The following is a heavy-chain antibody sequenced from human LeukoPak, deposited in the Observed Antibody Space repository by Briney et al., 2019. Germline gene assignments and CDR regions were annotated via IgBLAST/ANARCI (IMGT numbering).Heavy chain of an antibody. CDR1: GYTLTELS. CDR3: ATLGFGYSYGRNWFDP. Sequence: EASVKVSCKVSGYTLTELSMHWVRQAPGKGLEWMGGFDPEDGETIYAQKFQGRVTMTEDTSTDTAYMELSSLRPEDTAVYYCATLGFGYSYGRNWFDPWGQGTLVTVSS. V-gene: IGHV1-24*01. J-gene: IGHJ5*02. D-gene: IGHD5-18*01. CDR2: FDPEDGET.